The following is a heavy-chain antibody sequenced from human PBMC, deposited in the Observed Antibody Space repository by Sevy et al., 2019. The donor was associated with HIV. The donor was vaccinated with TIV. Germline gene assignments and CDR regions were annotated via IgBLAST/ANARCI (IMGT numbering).Heavy chain of an antibody. D-gene: IGHD6-13*01. CDR2: IYSGGNT. V-gene: IGHV3-53*01. CDR1: GFTVSSYY. Sequence: GGSLRLSCATSGFTVSSYYMSWVRQAPGKGLEWVSLIYSGGNTYYEDSVKGRFTISRDNSKNPLYLQMNSLRAEDTAVYYCARGLFGTSSYWGQGTLVTVSS. J-gene: IGHJ4*02. CDR3: ARGLFGTSSY.